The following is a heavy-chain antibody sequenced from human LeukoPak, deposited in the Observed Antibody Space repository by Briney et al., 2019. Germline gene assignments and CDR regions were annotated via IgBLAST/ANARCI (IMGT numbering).Heavy chain of an antibody. D-gene: IGHD3-9*01. CDR2: IQYDGSNE. CDR3: AREGVYDILTGYNN. V-gene: IGHV3-30*02. J-gene: IGHJ4*02. CDR1: RFTFSSYG. Sequence: SGGSLRLSCAASRFTFSSYGMHWVRQAPGKGLEWVAYIQYDGSNEQYADSVKGRFSIPRDSSKNILYLQMNSLRAEDTAVYYCAREGVYDILTGYNNWGQGTLVTVSS.